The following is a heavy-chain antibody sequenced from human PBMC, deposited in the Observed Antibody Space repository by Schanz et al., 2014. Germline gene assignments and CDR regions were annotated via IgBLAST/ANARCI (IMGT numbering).Heavy chain of an antibody. CDR2: ISGGGGSA. V-gene: IGHV3-23*04. CDR1: GFTFNNYD. CDR3: AKDMNREATAPES. Sequence: VQLVESGGGLVKPGGSLRLSCAASGFTFNNYDMNWVRLVPGKGLECVSGISGGGGSAYYADSVKGRFTISRDNSKNTVYLHMNSLRDEDTAVYYCAKDMNREATAPESWGQGTLVVVSS. J-gene: IGHJ5*02. D-gene: IGHD5-12*01.